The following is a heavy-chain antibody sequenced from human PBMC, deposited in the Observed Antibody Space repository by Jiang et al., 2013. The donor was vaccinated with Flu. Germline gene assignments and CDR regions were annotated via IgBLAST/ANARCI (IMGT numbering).Heavy chain of an antibody. CDR2: INPNSGGT. D-gene: IGHD6-6*01. CDR3: AITTTGSTSSTEYFQY. CDR1: GYSFTGYY. V-gene: IGHV1-2*02. Sequence: QSGAEVKKPGASVKVSCKASGYSFTGYYLHWVRQAPGQGLEWMGWINPNSGGTSYAQKFQGSLTMTRDTSISTAYMELSSLRSDDTAVFFCAITTTGSTSSTEYFQYWGQGTLVTVSS. J-gene: IGHJ1*01.